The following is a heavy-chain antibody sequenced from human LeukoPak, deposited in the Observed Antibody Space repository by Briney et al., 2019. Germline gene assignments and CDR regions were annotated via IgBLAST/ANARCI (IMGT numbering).Heavy chain of an antibody. CDR3: ARDKRYGVFDY. Sequence: SETLSLTCTVSGGSISSYYWSWIRQPPGKGLEWIGYIYYSGSTTYYPSLKSRVTISVDTSKNQFSLKLSSVTAADTAVYYCARDKRYGVFDYCGAGTLFSVSS. CDR2: IYYSGST. V-gene: IGHV4-59*01. CDR1: GGSISSYY. D-gene: IGHD3-9*01. J-gene: IGHJ4*03.